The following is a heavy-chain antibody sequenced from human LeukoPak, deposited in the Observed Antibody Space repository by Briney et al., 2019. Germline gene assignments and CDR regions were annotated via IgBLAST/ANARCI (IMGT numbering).Heavy chain of an antibody. J-gene: IGHJ4*02. D-gene: IGHD1-7*01. Sequence: SETLSLTCTVSGGSISRYYWTWIRQPPGKGLEWIGCVFYSGATNYNPSLTSRVTISVDTSKNQFSLTLSSVTAADTAVYYCARRYNWNYYFDYWGQGTLVTVSS. CDR2: VFYSGAT. V-gene: IGHV4-59*01. CDR3: ARRYNWNYYFDY. CDR1: GGSISRYY.